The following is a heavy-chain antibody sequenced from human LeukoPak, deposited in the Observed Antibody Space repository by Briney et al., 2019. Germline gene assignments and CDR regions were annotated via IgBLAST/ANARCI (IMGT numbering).Heavy chain of an antibody. CDR2: ISSSGSDI. CDR1: GFIFSSYT. Sequence: GGSLRLSCAASGFIFSSYTMNWVRQAPGRGLEWVSSISSSGSDIYYAESVKGRFTISRDNARNSLYLQMSSLRAEDTAVYYCARDGSSSWYSMDVWGQGTTVTVSS. J-gene: IGHJ6*02. CDR3: ARDGSSSWYSMDV. V-gene: IGHV3-21*01. D-gene: IGHD6-13*01.